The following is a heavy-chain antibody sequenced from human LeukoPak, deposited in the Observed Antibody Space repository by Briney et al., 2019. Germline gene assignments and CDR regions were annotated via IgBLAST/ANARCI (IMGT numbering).Heavy chain of an antibody. Sequence: GGSLRLSCAASGFTFNTYGMNWVRQAPGKGLEWVAVISYDGSNKYYADSVKGRFTISRDNSKNTLYLQMNSLRAEDTAVYYCARDAESHYYDSSGYPGYWGQGTLVTVSS. J-gene: IGHJ4*02. V-gene: IGHV3-30*19. CDR2: ISYDGSNK. CDR1: GFTFNTYG. D-gene: IGHD3-22*01. CDR3: ARDAESHYYDSSGYPGY.